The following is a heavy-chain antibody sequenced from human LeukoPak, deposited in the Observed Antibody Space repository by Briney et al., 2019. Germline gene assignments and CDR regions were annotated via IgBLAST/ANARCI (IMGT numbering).Heavy chain of an antibody. CDR1: GGSISTTNYY. J-gene: IGHJ4*02. Sequence: SETLSLTCNVSGGSISTTNYYWGWIRQPPGKGLEWLGNIHYSGSTYYNPSLQSRVTLSVDTSKNQFSLKLTSVTATDTAVYYCARTYPDCDYWGQGTLVTVSS. V-gene: IGHV4-39*01. D-gene: IGHD2-21*02. CDR3: ARTYPDCDY. CDR2: IHYSGST.